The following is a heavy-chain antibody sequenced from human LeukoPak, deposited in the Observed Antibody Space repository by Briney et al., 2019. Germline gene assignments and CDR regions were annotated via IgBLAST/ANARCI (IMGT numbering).Heavy chain of an antibody. D-gene: IGHD7-27*01. CDR2: IIPIFGTA. Sequence: SVKVSCKASGGTFSSYAISWVRQAPGQGLEWMGRIIPIFGTANYAQKFQGRVTINTDESTSTAYMELSTLRSEYRAVDTREWDAGACCHLDPWGQGTLVTVSS. CDR1: GGTFSSYA. CDR3: EWDAGACCHLDP. J-gene: IGHJ5*02. V-gene: IGHV1-69*05.